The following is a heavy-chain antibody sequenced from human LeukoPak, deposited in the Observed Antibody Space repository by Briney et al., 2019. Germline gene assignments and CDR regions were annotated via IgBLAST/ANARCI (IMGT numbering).Heavy chain of an antibody. Sequence: GGSLRLSCAASGFTVSSNYMSWVRQAPGRGLEWVSAIYSGDSTYYADSVKGRFTISRDNSKNTLFLQMNSLTAEDTAVYYCAREDRYTSGSFDYWGQGTLVTVSS. V-gene: IGHV3-66*02. CDR3: AREDRYTSGSFDY. D-gene: IGHD6-19*01. CDR2: IYSGDST. J-gene: IGHJ4*02. CDR1: GFTVSSNY.